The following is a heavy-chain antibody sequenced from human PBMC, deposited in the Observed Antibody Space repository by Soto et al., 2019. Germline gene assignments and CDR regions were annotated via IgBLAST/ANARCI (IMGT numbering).Heavy chain of an antibody. Sequence: PGGSLRLSCAASGFTVSSNYMSWVRQAPGKGLEWVSVIYSGGSTYYADSVKGRFTISRDNSKNTLYLQMNSLRAEDTAVYYRTLLGYCSGGSCYSNYYYGMDVWGQGTTVTVS. CDR2: IYSGGST. CDR3: TLLGYCSGGSCYSNYYYGMDV. J-gene: IGHJ6*02. CDR1: GFTVSSNY. V-gene: IGHV3-53*01. D-gene: IGHD2-15*01.